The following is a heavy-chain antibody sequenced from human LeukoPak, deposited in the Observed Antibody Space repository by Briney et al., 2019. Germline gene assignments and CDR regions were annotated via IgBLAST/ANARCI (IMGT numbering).Heavy chain of an antibody. CDR1: GGSISSGDYF. Sequence: SETLSLTCTVSGGSISSGDYFWIWIRQHPERGLEWIGYIYNTGNTYCNPSLKSRVTLTVDTSKNQFSLKLTSVTTADTAVYYCARRGGGRWFDPWGQGTLVTVSS. V-gene: IGHV4-31*03. J-gene: IGHJ5*02. CDR3: ARRGGGRWFDP. CDR2: IYNTGNT. D-gene: IGHD3-16*01.